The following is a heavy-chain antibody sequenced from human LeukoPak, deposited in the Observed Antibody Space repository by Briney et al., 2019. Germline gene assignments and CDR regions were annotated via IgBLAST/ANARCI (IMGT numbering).Heavy chain of an antibody. J-gene: IGHJ4*02. CDR3: AREAVVRYPDY. CDR2: ISAYNGNT. CDR1: GYSFTSYG. V-gene: IGHV1-18*01. Sequence: ASVKVSCKSSGYSFTSYGICWGRQAPGQGLELMGWISAYNGNTNYAQKVQGRVTMTTDTSTSTAYMELRSLRSDDTAVYYCAREAVVRYPDYWGQGTLVTVSS. D-gene: IGHD3-9*01.